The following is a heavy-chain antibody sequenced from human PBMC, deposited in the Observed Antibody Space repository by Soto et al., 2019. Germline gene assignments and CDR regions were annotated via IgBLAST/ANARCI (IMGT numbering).Heavy chain of an antibody. Sequence: ETLSLTCSVSGASITSHYWNWIRQSAGEGLQWIGRVYARGATNYNPSLKSRVTISGDTSKNQFSLKLTSVTAADTAVYYCARSSGDDFFYYGMDVWGHGTTVTVSS. V-gene: IGHV4-59*10. CDR3: ARSSGDDFFYYGMDV. D-gene: IGHD4-17*01. CDR1: GASITSHY. J-gene: IGHJ6*02. CDR2: VYARGAT.